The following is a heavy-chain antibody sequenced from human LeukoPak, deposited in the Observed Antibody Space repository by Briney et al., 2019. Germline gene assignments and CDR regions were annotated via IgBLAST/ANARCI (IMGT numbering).Heavy chain of an antibody. J-gene: IGHJ5*02. Sequence: PSQTLSLTCTVSGGSISSGDYYWSWIRQPPGKGPEWIGYIYYSGSTNYNPSLKSRVTISVDTSKNQFSLKLSSVTAADTAVYYCARDRGTSSSWYWFDPWGQGTLVTVSS. CDR3: ARDRGTSSSWYWFDP. V-gene: IGHV4-61*08. D-gene: IGHD6-13*01. CDR2: IYYSGST. CDR1: GGSISSGDYY.